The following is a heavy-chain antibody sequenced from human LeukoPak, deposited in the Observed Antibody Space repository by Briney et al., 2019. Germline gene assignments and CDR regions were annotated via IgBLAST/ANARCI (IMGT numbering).Heavy chain of an antibody. CDR1: GLSFSNYA. Sequence: GGSLRLSCAASGLSFSNYAMSWVRQAPGKGLEWVSAISGGGDYIFYSDSAKGRFTTSRDNSKNTVFLQMNSLRAEDTAIYYCAKEAAAVGVGYFTHWGQGTLVTVSS. D-gene: IGHD6-25*01. CDR3: AKEAAAVGVGYFTH. CDR2: ISGGGDYI. V-gene: IGHV3-23*01. J-gene: IGHJ4*02.